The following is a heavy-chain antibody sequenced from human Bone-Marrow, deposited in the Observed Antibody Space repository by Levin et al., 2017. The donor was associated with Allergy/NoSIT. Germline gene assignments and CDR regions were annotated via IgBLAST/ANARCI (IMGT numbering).Heavy chain of an antibody. CDR1: GDTFSSYD. J-gene: IGHJ5*02. D-gene: IGHD6-6*01. Sequence: GSLRLSCKASGDTFSSYDINWVRQASGQGLEWMGWMNPKSGNTVYAQKFQGRVTMTRNTSISTAYMDLSSLRSDDTAVYYCATGQGHLVGPPWGQGTLVTVSS. CDR3: ATGQGHLVGPP. CDR2: MNPKSGNT. V-gene: IGHV1-8*01.